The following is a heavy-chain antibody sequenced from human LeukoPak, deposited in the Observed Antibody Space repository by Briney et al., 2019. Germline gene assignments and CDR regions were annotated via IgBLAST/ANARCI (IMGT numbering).Heavy chain of an antibody. CDR1: GYSFTSYW. CDR2: IYPGDSDT. Sequence: GESLKISRKGSGYSFTSYWIGWVRQMPGKGLEWMGIIYPGDSDTRYSPSFQGQVTISADKSISTAYLQWSSLKASDTAMYYCARHYYYGSGRLPHYFDYWGQGTLVTVSS. CDR3: ARHYYYGSGRLPHYFDY. V-gene: IGHV5-51*01. D-gene: IGHD3-10*01. J-gene: IGHJ4*02.